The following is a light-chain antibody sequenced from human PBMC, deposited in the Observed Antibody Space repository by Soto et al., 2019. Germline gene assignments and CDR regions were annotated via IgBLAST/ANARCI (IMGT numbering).Light chain of an antibody. V-gene: IGKV1-5*01. CDR1: QSISSW. CDR3: QQDYYFWA. CDR2: DAS. Sequence: DIHMSRSPSTLSASVIDIVTITFRASQSISSWLAWYQQKPVKAPKLLIYDASNLESGVTSRFSGGGSGTEFSLTISCLQTDDFATYYSQQDYYFWAFGQGTKVDIK. J-gene: IGKJ1*01.